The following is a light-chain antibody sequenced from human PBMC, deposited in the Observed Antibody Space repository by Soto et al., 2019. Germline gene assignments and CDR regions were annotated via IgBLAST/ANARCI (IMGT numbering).Light chain of an antibody. CDR3: QQLSNWPPEFT. J-gene: IGKJ3*01. V-gene: IGKV3-11*01. Sequence: EIVLTQSPATLSLSPGERATLSCRASQSVSSYLAWYQQKPGQAPRLLIYDASNRATGIPARFSGSGSGTDFTLTISSLELEDFAVYYCQQLSNWPPEFTFGPGTKVDI. CDR1: QSVSSY. CDR2: DAS.